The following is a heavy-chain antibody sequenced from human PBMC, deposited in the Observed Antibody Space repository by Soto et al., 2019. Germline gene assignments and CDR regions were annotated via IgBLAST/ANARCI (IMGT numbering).Heavy chain of an antibody. CDR1: RGLIAGGGYF. D-gene: IGHD3-10*01. CDR3: ASEGTQGHFEFEP. CDR2: MYHSGSP. V-gene: IGHV4-30-2*01. J-gene: IGHJ1*01. Sequence: SETLSRTSPVSRGLIAGGGYFWTWIRQPPGKGLEWIGCMYHSGSPLYNPSLKSRATISIDLSKNQFSLNLASVTAADPAVYYCASEGTQGHFEFEPWGQGPLVTVSS.